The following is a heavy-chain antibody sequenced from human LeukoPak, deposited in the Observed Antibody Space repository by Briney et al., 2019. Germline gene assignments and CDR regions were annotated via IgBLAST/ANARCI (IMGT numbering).Heavy chain of an antibody. D-gene: IGHD3-22*01. V-gene: IGHV3-30*02. J-gene: IGHJ4*02. Sequence: GGSLRLSCAASGFTFSHHGMHWVRQAPGKGPEWVAFILYDGGNKYFVDSVKGRFTISRDNSKNALSLQMNDLRPDDTAMYYCARAVDKGTGYYMDFWGQGTLVTVSS. CDR3: ARAVDKGTGYYMDF. CDR1: GFTFSHHG. CDR2: ILYDGGNK.